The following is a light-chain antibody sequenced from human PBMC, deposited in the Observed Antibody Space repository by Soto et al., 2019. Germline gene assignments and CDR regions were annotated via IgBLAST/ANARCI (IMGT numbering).Light chain of an antibody. Sequence: DIQMTQSPSTLSASVGDRVTITCRASQSISSWLAWYQQRPGKAPKLLIYDASSLESGVPSRFSGSGSGTEFTLTICSLQPDDYATYYCQQYNSYSPAWTFGQGTKVDI. J-gene: IGKJ1*01. V-gene: IGKV1-5*01. CDR2: DAS. CDR1: QSISSW. CDR3: QQYNSYSPAWT.